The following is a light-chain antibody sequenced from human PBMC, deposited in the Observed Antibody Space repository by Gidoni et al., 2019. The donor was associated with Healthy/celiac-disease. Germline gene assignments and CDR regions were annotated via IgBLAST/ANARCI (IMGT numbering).Light chain of an antibody. V-gene: IGKV1D-8*01. J-gene: IGKJ1*01. CDR2: AAS. Sequence: VIWQTQSPSLLSASTGDRVTISCRRSHGISSYLAWYQQKPGKAPALLIYAASTLQSGVPSMFSGSGSGTDFTLTISCLQSEDFATYYCQQYYSFPRTFGQGTKVEIK. CDR3: QQYYSFPRT. CDR1: HGISSY.